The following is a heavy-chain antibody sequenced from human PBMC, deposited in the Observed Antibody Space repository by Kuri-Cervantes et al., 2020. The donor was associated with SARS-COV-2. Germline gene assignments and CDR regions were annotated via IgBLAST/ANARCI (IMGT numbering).Heavy chain of an antibody. V-gene: IGHV1-69*13. CDR1: GGTFTSYA. D-gene: IGHD2-2*01. CDR3: ARVPREICSSTSCYQGL. CDR2: IIPIFGTA. J-gene: IGHJ4*02. Sequence: SVKVSCKASGGTFTSYAISWVRQAPGQGLEWMGGIIPIFGTANYAQRFQGRVTITADESTSTAYMELSSLRSEDTDVYYCARVPREICSSTSCYQGLWGQGTLVTVSS.